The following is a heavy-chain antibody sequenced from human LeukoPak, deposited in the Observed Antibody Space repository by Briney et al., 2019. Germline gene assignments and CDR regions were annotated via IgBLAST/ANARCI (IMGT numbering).Heavy chain of an antibody. J-gene: IGHJ5*02. Sequence: GASVKVSCKTSGYTFSDFYIHWVRQAPGQGLEWMGWINPKTGGITYSQKFKGRVTMTRDTSLNTAHMEVTGLTFGDTAVYYCAREWGPNYVQGWFDPWGQGTPVSVSS. CDR1: GYTFSDFY. D-gene: IGHD3-10*02. CDR2: INPKTGGI. CDR3: AREWGPNYVQGWFDP. V-gene: IGHV1-2*02.